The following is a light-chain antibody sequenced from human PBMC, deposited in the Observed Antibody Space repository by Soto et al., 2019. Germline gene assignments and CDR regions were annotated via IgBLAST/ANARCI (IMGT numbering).Light chain of an antibody. CDR2: GAS. J-gene: IGKJ1*01. CDR3: QQYGSSYPWT. Sequence: EIVLTQSPGTLSLSPGERATLSCRASQSVSSNYLAWYQQKPGQAPRLLIYGASSRATGIPDRFSGSGSGTDFTLTIRRLEPEDFAVYYCQQYGSSYPWTFGQATKVEIK. V-gene: IGKV3-20*01. CDR1: QSVSSNY.